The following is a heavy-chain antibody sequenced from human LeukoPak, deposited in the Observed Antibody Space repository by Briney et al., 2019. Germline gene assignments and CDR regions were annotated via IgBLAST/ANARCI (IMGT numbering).Heavy chain of an antibody. CDR2: IKQDGSEK. CDR1: GFTFSSYW. D-gene: IGHD6-19*01. CDR3: AREGGSGWYGGNYFDY. Sequence: GGSLRLSCAASGFTFSSYWMSWVRQAPGKGLEWVANIKQDGSEKYYVDSVKGRFTISRDNAKNSLYLQINSLRAEDTAVYYCAREGGSGWYGGNYFDYWGQGTLVTVSA. J-gene: IGHJ4*02. V-gene: IGHV3-7*01.